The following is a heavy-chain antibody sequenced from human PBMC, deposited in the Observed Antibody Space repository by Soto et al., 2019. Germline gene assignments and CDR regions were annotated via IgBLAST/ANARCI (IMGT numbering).Heavy chain of an antibody. J-gene: IGHJ6*02. CDR3: ARQIRQYSGSYRYYYGMDV. CDR2: INHSGST. V-gene: IGHV4-34*01. CDR1: GGSFSGYY. Sequence: SETLSLTCAVYGGSFSGYYWSWIRQPPGKGLEWIGEINHSGSTNYNPSLKRRVTISVDTSKNQFTLKLSSVTAADTAVYYCARQIRQYSGSYRYYYGMDVWGQGTTVTVSS. D-gene: IGHD1-26*01.